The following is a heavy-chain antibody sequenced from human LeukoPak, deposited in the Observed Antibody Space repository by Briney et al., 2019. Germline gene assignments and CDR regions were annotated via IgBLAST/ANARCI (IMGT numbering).Heavy chain of an antibody. J-gene: IGHJ4*02. V-gene: IGHV4-38-2*02. D-gene: IGHD5-12*01. CDR3: ASGGYSGYLDY. CDR1: AYSISSGFF. Sequence: PSETLSLTCSVSAYSISSGFFWGWIRQPPGKGLEWIGSFYHSGNTYYNPSLKSRVTISVDKSKNQFSLKLTSVTAADTAVYYCASGGYSGYLDYWGQGTLVTVSS. CDR2: FYHSGNT.